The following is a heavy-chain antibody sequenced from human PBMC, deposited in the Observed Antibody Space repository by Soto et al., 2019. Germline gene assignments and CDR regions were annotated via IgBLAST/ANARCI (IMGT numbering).Heavy chain of an antibody. Sequence: PGGSLGLSCAASGFTFSSYGMHWVRQAPGKGLEWVAVIWCDGSNKYYADSVKGRFTISRDNSKNTLYLQMNSLRAEDTAVYYCARSRDTYYDILTAPSAFDIWGQGTMVTVS. CDR3: ARSRDTYYDILTAPSAFDI. CDR2: IWCDGSNK. V-gene: IGHV3-33*01. CDR1: GFTFSSYG. D-gene: IGHD3-9*01. J-gene: IGHJ3*02.